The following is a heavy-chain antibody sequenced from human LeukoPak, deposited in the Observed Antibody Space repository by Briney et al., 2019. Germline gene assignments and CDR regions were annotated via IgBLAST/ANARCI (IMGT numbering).Heavy chain of an antibody. Sequence: GGSLRLSCAASGFTFSSYAMSWVRQAPGKGLEWVSAISGSGGSTYYADSVKGRFTISRDNSKNTLYLQMNSLRAEDTAVYYCAKGPPYYYGSGSQRSYYYYGMDVWGQGTTVTVSS. V-gene: IGHV3-23*01. CDR1: GFTFSSYA. CDR3: AKGPPYYYGSGSQRSYYYYGMDV. J-gene: IGHJ6*02. CDR2: ISGSGGST. D-gene: IGHD3-10*01.